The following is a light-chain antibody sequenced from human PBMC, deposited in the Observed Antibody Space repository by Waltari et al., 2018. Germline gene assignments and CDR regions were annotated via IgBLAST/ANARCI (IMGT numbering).Light chain of an antibody. Sequence: QSALTQPRSVSGSPGQSVTISCTGTRSDVGGYHYVSWYQQHPGKVPKLMIYDVSKRPSGVPDRFSGSKSGNTASLTISGLQAEDEADYYCCSYAGSYSFVFGTGTKVTVL. CDR2: DVS. J-gene: IGLJ1*01. V-gene: IGLV2-11*01. CDR3: CSYAGSYSFV. CDR1: RSDVGGYHY.